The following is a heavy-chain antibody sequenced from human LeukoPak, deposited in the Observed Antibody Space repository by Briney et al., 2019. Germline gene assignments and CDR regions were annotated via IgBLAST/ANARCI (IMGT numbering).Heavy chain of an antibody. Sequence: PGGSLRLSCAASGFTFNSYAMSWVRQAPGKGLEWVSAISGSGNRIYYADSVKGRFTISRDNSKNTLYLQMNSLRVEDTAVYYCAKGGAIVVVPAATLDYWGQGTLVTVSS. D-gene: IGHD2-2*01. CDR1: GFTFNSYA. CDR3: AKGGAIVVVPAATLDY. CDR2: ISGSGNRI. J-gene: IGHJ4*02. V-gene: IGHV3-23*01.